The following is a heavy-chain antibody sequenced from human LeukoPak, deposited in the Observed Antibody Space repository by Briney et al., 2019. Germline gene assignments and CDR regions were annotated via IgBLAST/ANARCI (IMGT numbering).Heavy chain of an antibody. CDR2: ISYDGSNK. J-gene: IGHJ4*02. CDR1: GFTFSSYG. D-gene: IGHD3-22*01. CDR3: AKVPYYYDSSGYLDY. V-gene: IGHV3-30*18. Sequence: GRSLRLSCAASGFTFSSYGMHWVRRAPGKGLEWVAVISYDGSNKYYADSVKGRFTISRDNSKNTLYLQMNSLRAEDTAVYYCAKVPYYYDSSGYLDYWGQGTLVTASS.